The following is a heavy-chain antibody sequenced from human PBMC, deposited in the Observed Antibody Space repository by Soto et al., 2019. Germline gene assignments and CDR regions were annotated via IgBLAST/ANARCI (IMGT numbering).Heavy chain of an antibody. J-gene: IGHJ4*02. CDR1: GFTINNAW. Sequence: EVQLVESGGGLVKPGGSLGLSCAASGFTINNAWMHWVRQAPGKGLEWVGRIKSKADGETADYAEPVKGRFTSSRDDSKNTLYLQMNSLKTEDTAVYYCHTYYDSWGGHTPLWGQGTLVTVSS. V-gene: IGHV3-15*07. CDR2: IKSKADGETA. D-gene: IGHD3-3*01. CDR3: HTYYDSWGGHTPL.